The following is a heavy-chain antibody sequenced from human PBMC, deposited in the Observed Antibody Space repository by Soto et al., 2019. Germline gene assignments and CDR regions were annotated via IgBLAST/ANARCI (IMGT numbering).Heavy chain of an antibody. D-gene: IGHD3-3*01. V-gene: IGHV3-23*01. CDR3: AKDPLFHTRIFGVVIIGDDYGMDV. CDR1: GFTFSSYA. J-gene: IGHJ6*02. CDR2: ISGSGCST. Sequence: SLRLSCAASGFTFSSYAMSWVRQAPGKGLEWVSAISGSGCSTYYADSVKGRFTISRDNSKNTLYLQMNSLRAEDTAVYYCAKDPLFHTRIFGVVIIGDDYGMDVWGQGTTVTVSS.